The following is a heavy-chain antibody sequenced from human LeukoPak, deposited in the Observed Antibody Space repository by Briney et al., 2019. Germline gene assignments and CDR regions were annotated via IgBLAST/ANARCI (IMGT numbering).Heavy chain of an antibody. V-gene: IGHV1-46*01. CDR1: GYTFTSYY. CDR2: INPSGGST. CDR3: ARWAYYDSSGYPPVRDY. J-gene: IGHJ4*02. Sequence: ASVKVSCKASGYTFTSYYMHWVRQAPGQGLEWMGIINPSGGSTSYAQKFQGRVTITADKSTSTAYMELSSLRSEDTAVYYCARWAYYDSSGYPPVRDYWGQGTLVTVSS. D-gene: IGHD3-22*01.